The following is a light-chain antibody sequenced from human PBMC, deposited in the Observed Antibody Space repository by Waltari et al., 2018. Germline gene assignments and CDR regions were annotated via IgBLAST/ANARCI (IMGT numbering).Light chain of an antibody. V-gene: IGKV3-11*01. J-gene: IGKJ2*01. CDR1: QSVSSY. Sequence: EIVLTQSPATLSLSPGERATLSCRASQSVSSYLGWYQQKHGQAPSLLIYDASNRATGIPARFRGSGSGTDFTLTISSLEPEDFAVYYCQQRSNWPGTFGQGTKLEI. CDR3: QQRSNWPGT. CDR2: DAS.